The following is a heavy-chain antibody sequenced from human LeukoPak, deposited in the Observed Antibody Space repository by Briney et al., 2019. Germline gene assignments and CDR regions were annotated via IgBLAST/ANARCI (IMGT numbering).Heavy chain of an antibody. V-gene: IGHV4-30-4*01. Sequence: PSQTLSLTCTVSGGSISSGDYYWSWIRQPPGKGLEWIGYIYYSGSTYYNPSLKSRVTISVDTSKNQFSLKLSSVTAADTAVYYCARSKTYYDILTGYAYLFDYWGQGTLVTVSS. CDR3: ARSKTYYDILTGYAYLFDY. CDR1: GGSISSGDYY. CDR2: IYYSGST. D-gene: IGHD3-9*01. J-gene: IGHJ4*02.